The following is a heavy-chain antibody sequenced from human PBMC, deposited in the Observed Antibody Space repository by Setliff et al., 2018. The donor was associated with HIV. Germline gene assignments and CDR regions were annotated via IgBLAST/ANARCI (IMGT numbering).Heavy chain of an antibody. Sequence: GGSLRLSCAASGFTFSSAWINWLRQAPGKGLEWVGRIKSKTDGGTTDYAAPVKGRFTISRDDSKNTVYLQMNSLNTDDTAVYYCTTAGHGSLDFDYWGQGTRVTVSS. D-gene: IGHD1-1*01. CDR1: GFTFSSAW. CDR2: IKSKTDGGTT. V-gene: IGHV3-15*01. J-gene: IGHJ4*02. CDR3: TTAGHGSLDFDY.